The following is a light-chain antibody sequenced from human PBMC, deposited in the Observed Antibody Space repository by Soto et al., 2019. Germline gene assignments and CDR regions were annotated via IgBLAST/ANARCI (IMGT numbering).Light chain of an antibody. Sequence: QSALTQPASVSGSPGQSITISCTGTNSDVGSYNYVSWYQQLPGRAPRVMIYDVSNRPSGVSNRFSGSKSGNTASLTISGLQYEDDADYYCSSYTGSTVVFVGGTKLTVL. CDR1: NSDVGSYNY. J-gene: IGLJ2*01. CDR3: SSYTGSTVV. CDR2: DVS. V-gene: IGLV2-14*01.